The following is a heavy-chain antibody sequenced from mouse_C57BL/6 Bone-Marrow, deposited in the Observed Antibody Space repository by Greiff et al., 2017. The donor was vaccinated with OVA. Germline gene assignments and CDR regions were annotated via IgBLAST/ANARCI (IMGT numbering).Heavy chain of an antibody. CDR3: ASHFDY. CDR2: IYPRSGNT. Sequence: LVESGAELARPGASVKLSCKASGYTFTSYGISWVKQRTGQGLEWIGEIYPRSGNTYYNEKFKGKATLTADKSSSTAYMELRSLTSEDSAVYFCASHFDYWGQGTTLTVSS. V-gene: IGHV1-81*01. CDR1: GYTFTSYG. J-gene: IGHJ2*01.